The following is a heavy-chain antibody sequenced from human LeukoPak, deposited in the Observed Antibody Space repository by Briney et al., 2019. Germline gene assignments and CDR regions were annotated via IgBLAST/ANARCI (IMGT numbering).Heavy chain of an antibody. J-gene: IGHJ6*03. V-gene: IGHV4-59*01. D-gene: IGHD3-22*01. CDR1: GGSISSYY. CDR2: IYYSGST. Sequence: KPSETLSLTCTVSGGSISSYYWSWIRQPPGKGLEWIGYIYYSGSTNYNSSLKSRVIISVDTSKNQFSLKLSSVTAADTAVYYCARGTYYQDSSGYYHHYYMDVWGKGTTVTVSS. CDR3: ARGTYYQDSSGYYHHYYMDV.